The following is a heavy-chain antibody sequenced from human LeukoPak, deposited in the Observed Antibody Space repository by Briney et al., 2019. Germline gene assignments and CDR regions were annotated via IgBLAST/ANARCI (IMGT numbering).Heavy chain of an antibody. CDR1: GYTYTNYG. V-gene: IGHV1-18*01. Sequence: ASAKVSCKASGYTYTNYGISWVRQAPGQGLEWMGWISPYNGNTHYAQKFQGRVTMTTDTSTGTVYMELRSLRSDDTAVYYCAGLGYGANFIHYWGQGTLVTVSS. J-gene: IGHJ4*02. D-gene: IGHD4-23*01. CDR2: ISPYNGNT. CDR3: AGLGYGANFIHY.